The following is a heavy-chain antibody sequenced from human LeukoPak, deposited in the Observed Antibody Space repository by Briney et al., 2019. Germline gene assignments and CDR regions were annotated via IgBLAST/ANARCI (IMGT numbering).Heavy chain of an antibody. CDR3: AKDQSRVGASDPFDS. CDR1: GFTFTNCA. V-gene: IGHV3-23*01. D-gene: IGHD1-26*01. J-gene: IGHJ5*01. Sequence: PGGSLRLSCAASGFTFTNCAMTWVRQAPGKGLEWVSSISGSGASTYYADSVRGRFTISRDNPKNTVYLQMNGLSVEDTALYYCAKDQSRVGASDPFDSWGQGTQVTVSS. CDR2: ISGSGAST.